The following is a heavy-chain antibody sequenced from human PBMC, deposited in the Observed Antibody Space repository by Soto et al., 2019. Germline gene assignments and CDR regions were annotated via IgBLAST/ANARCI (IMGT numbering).Heavy chain of an antibody. D-gene: IGHD3-3*01. CDR1: GGTFSSYA. CDR3: ARGPEWLFSYYYGMDV. CDR2: IIPIFGTA. J-gene: IGHJ6*02. Sequence: SVKVSCKASGGTFSSYAISWVRQAPGQGLEWMGGIIPIFGTANYAQKFQGRVTITADESTSTAYMELSSLRSEDTAVYYCARGPEWLFSYYYGMDVWGQGTTVTVSS. V-gene: IGHV1-69*13.